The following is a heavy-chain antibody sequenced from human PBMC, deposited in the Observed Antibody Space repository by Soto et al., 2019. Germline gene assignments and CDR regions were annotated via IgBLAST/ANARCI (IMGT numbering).Heavy chain of an antibody. V-gene: IGHV3-23*01. D-gene: IGHD6-13*01. Sequence: GGSLRLSCVASGFSFSSYAMSWVRQAPGKGLEWVSVISGSDGSTYYADSVKGRFTISRDNSKNTLYLQMNSLRAEDTAVYYCAKDRERDAWYEDYWGQRTLVTV. CDR3: AKDRERDAWYEDY. J-gene: IGHJ4*02. CDR2: ISGSDGST. CDR1: GFSFSSYA.